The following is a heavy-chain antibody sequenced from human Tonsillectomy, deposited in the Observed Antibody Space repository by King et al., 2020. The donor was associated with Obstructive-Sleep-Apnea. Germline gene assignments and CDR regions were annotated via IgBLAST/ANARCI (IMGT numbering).Heavy chain of an antibody. V-gene: IGHV3-30*18. CDR2: ISYDGSNK. CDR3: AKDGENYGSGRGYYYYGMDV. Sequence: VQLVESGGGVVQPGRSLRLSCAASGFTFSSYGMHWVRQAPGKGLEWVAVISYDGSNKYYADSVKGRFTISRDNSKNTLYLQMNSLRAEDTAVYYRAKDGENYGSGRGYYYYGMDVWGQGTTVTVSS. J-gene: IGHJ6*02. CDR1: GFTFSSYG. D-gene: IGHD3-10*01.